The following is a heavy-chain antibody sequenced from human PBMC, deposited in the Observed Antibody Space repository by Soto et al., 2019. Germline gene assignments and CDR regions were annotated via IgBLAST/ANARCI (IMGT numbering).Heavy chain of an antibody. V-gene: IGHV1-18*01. Sequence: QVQLVQSGAEVKMPGASVKVSCKASGYTFTRYGISWVRQAPGQRLEWMGWISGYKGDANYAQSFQGRVSMTIDTSTTTADMELRTLTPDDTAVYYCAKNGQPPYYYYGLDVWGQGTTVTVSS. CDR1: GYTFTRYG. CDR2: ISGYKGDA. D-gene: IGHD2-8*01. J-gene: IGHJ6*02. CDR3: AKNGQPPYYYYGLDV.